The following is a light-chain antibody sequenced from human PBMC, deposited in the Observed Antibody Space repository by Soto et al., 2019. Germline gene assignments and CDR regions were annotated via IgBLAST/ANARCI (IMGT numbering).Light chain of an antibody. Sequence: EIVLTQSPGTLSLSPGERATLSCRASQSVSSNYLAWFQQKPGQAPRLLISGASSRATGIPDRFSGSGAGTDVTLTISRLEPEDFAVYYCQQYGSSPRTFGGGTTVEIK. CDR3: QQYGSSPRT. CDR1: QSVSSNY. CDR2: GAS. V-gene: IGKV3-20*01. J-gene: IGKJ4*01.